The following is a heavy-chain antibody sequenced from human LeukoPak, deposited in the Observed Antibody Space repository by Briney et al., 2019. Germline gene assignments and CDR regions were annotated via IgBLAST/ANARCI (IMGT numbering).Heavy chain of an antibody. Sequence: SQTLSLTFAISGDSVSINFAAWNWIRQSPSRGLEWLGRIYYRSKWYYDYAVSVKSRITINPDTSKNQFSQQLNSVTPEDSAVYYCARVRCDSTTCLHGMDVWGQGTTVTVSS. CDR2: IYYRSKWYY. J-gene: IGHJ6*02. D-gene: IGHD2/OR15-2a*01. CDR1: GDSVSINFAA. V-gene: IGHV6-1*01. CDR3: ARVRCDSTTCLHGMDV.